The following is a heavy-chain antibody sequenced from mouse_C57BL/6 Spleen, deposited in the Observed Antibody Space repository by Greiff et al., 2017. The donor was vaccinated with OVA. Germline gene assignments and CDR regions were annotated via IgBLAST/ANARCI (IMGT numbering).Heavy chain of an antibody. D-gene: IGHD2-3*01. Sequence: EVQGVESGGGLVKPGGSLKLSCAASGFTFSDYGMHWVRQAPEKGLEWVAYISSGSSTIYYADTVEGRFTISRDNAKNTLFLQMTSLRSEDTAMYYCARGDGSLYYAMDYWGQGTSVTVSS. J-gene: IGHJ4*01. V-gene: IGHV5-17*01. CDR2: ISSGSSTI. CDR1: GFTFSDYG. CDR3: ARGDGSLYYAMDY.